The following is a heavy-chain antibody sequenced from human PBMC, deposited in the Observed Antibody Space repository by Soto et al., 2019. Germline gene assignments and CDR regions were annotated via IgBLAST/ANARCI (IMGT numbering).Heavy chain of an antibody. CDR2: IYYSGST. Sequence: PSETLSLTCTVSGGSISSYYWSWIRQPPGKGLEWIGYIYYSGSTNYNPSLKSRVTIPVDTSKNQFSLKLSSVTAADTAVYYCARDRGARNSPPYYYHGMDVWGQGTTVTVSS. CDR1: GGSISSYY. D-gene: IGHD3-10*01. J-gene: IGHJ6*02. V-gene: IGHV4-59*01. CDR3: ARDRGARNSPPYYYHGMDV.